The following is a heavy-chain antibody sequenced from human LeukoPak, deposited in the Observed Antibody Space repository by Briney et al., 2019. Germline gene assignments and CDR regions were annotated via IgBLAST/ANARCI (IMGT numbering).Heavy chain of an antibody. CDR3: AKDVISDYQRAHAFHV. CDR2: VWNDGSTR. V-gene: IGHV3-30*02. J-gene: IGHJ3*01. D-gene: IGHD4-11*01. Sequence: PGGSLRLSCAASAFMFSNYVIQWVRQAPGKGLEWVAYVWNDGSTRWYADSVKGRFTVSRDNSRNTLYLQMDSLRVEDTALYYCAKDVISDYQRAHAFHVWGQGTMVTVSS. CDR1: AFMFSNYV.